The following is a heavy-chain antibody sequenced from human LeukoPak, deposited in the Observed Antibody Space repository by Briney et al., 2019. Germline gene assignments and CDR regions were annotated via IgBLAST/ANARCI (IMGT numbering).Heavy chain of an antibody. J-gene: IGHJ4*02. Sequence: GSLRLSCAASGFTFSSYSMNWVRQAPGKGLEWVSYISSSSSTIYYADSVKGRFTISRDNAKNSLYLQMNSLRDEDTAVYYCARVSDPDSGWYYYFDYWGQGTLVTVSS. CDR2: ISSSSSTI. D-gene: IGHD6-19*01. CDR1: GFTFSSYS. V-gene: IGHV3-48*02. CDR3: ARVSDPDSGWYYYFDY.